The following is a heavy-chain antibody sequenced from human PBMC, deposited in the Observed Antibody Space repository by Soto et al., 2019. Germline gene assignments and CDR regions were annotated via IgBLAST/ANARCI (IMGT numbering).Heavy chain of an antibody. Sequence: QVQLVESGGGVVQPGRSLRLSCAASGFTFSSYGMHWVRQAPGKGLEWVAVISYDGSNKYYADSVKGRFTISRDNSKNTLYLQMNSLRAEDTAVYYCAKDRKPLVEVAASDYWGQGTLVTVSS. D-gene: IGHD2-15*01. V-gene: IGHV3-30*18. CDR3: AKDRKPLVEVAASDY. CDR1: GFTFSSYG. CDR2: ISYDGSNK. J-gene: IGHJ4*02.